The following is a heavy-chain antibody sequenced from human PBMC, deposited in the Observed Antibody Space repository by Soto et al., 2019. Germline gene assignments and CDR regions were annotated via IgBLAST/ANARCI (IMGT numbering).Heavy chain of an antibody. J-gene: IGHJ4*02. CDR3: VFLGGSSGYYYVVDY. CDR2: IKSKTDGGTT. V-gene: IGHV3-15*07. D-gene: IGHD3-22*01. Sequence: EVQLVESGGGLVKPGGSLRLSCAASGFTFSNAWMNWVRQAPGKGLEWVGRIKSKTDGGTTDYAAPVKGRFTISRDVSKNTLDLQMNSLKAEDTAVYYGVFLGGSSGYYYVVDYWGQGTLVTVSS. CDR1: GFTFSNAW.